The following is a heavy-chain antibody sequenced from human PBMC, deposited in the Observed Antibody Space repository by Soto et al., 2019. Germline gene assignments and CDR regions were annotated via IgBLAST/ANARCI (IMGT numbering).Heavy chain of an antibody. J-gene: IGHJ6*03. CDR2: ISSSSSVI. CDR3: ARDLSWGSNWYYYMDV. D-gene: IGHD7-27*01. CDR1: GFILSDCA. V-gene: IGHV3-48*01. Sequence: EVQLVESGGGLVQPGGSLRLSCATSGFILSDCAMNWVRQAPGKGLEWVSYISSSSSVIDYADSVKGRFTVSRDNARNSLYLQINSLSAEDTAVYYCARDLSWGSNWYYYMDVSGKGTTVTVSS.